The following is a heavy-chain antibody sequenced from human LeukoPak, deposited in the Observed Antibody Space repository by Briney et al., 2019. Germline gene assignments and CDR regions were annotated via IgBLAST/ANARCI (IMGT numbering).Heavy chain of an antibody. Sequence: PGGSLRLSCAVSGFTFRLYSMNWVRQAPGKGLEWLSYIRSTDGAIAYADSVKGRFTISRDDAKNSLYLQMNSLRDEDTAVYYCARDRDWAFDYWGQGTLITVSS. J-gene: IGHJ4*02. CDR3: ARDRDWAFDY. V-gene: IGHV3-48*02. CDR2: IRSTDGAI. CDR1: GFTFRLYS. D-gene: IGHD3-9*01.